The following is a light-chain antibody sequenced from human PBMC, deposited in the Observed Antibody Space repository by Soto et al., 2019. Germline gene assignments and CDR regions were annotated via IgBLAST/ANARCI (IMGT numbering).Light chain of an antibody. CDR2: DAS. V-gene: IGKV3-15*01. J-gene: IGKJ3*01. Sequence: EIVMTQSPATLSLSPGERATLSCRASQSVTSNLAWYQQNPGQTPRLFIYDASTRATGIPARFSASGSVTEFTLTIRSLQADDLAVYYGQQSNDWPLTFGHGTKVAIK. CDR1: QSVTSN. CDR3: QQSNDWPLT.